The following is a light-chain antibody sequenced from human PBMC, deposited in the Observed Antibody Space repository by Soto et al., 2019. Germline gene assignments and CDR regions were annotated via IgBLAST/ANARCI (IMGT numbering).Light chain of an antibody. CDR3: SSYTTSSSYV. CDR2: DVS. CDR1: SSDVGDYNY. V-gene: IGLV2-14*01. Sequence: QSVLTQTASVSGSPGQSINISCTGTSSDVGDYNYVSWYQQHPGKAPKLMIYDVSIRPSGVSNRFSGSKSGNTASLTISGLQAEDEADYYCSSYTTSSSYVFATGTKLTVL. J-gene: IGLJ1*01.